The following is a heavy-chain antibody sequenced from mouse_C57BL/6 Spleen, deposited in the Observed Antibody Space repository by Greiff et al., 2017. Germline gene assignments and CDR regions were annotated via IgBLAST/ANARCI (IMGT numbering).Heavy chain of an antibody. Sequence: VQLQQSGPELVKPGASVKMSCKASGYTFTDYNMPWVKQSHGKSLEWIGYINPNNGGTSYNQKFKGKATLTVNKSSSTAYMELRSLTSEDSAVYYCARSHYGNLYFDVWGTGTTVTVSS. J-gene: IGHJ1*03. CDR3: ARSHYGNLYFDV. CDR2: INPNNGGT. V-gene: IGHV1-22*01. CDR1: GYTFTDYN. D-gene: IGHD2-1*01.